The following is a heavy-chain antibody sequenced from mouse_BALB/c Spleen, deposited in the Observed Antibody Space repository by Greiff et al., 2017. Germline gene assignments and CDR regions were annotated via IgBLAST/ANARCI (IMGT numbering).Heavy chain of an antibody. CDR2: ISSGGGST. CDR3: ARQYYRSPGAMDY. Sequence: EVMLVESGGGLVKPGGSLKLSCAASGFAFSSYDMSWVLQTPEKRLEWVAYISSGGGSTYYPDTVKGRFTISRDNAKNTLYLQMSSLKSEDTAMYYCARQYYRSPGAMDYWGQGTSVTVSS. V-gene: IGHV5-12-1*01. J-gene: IGHJ4*01. D-gene: IGHD2-14*01. CDR1: GFAFSSYD.